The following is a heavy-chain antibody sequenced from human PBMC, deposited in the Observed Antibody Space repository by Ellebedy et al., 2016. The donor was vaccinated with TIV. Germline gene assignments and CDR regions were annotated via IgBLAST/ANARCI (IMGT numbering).Heavy chain of an antibody. CDR2: INAGNGNT. D-gene: IGHD6-13*01. CDR1: GYTFTSYA. Sequence: ASVKVSCXASGYTFTSYAMHWVRQAPGQRLEWMGWINAGNGNTKYSQKFQGRVTITRDTSASTAYMELSSLRSDDTAVYYCARERIAAAKPNNNWFDPWGQGTLVTVSS. V-gene: IGHV1-3*01. CDR3: ARERIAAAKPNNNWFDP. J-gene: IGHJ5*02.